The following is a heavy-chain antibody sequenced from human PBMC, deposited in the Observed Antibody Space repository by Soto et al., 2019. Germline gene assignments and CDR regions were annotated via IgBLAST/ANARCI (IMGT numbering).Heavy chain of an antibody. V-gene: IGHV1-3*01. D-gene: IGHD3-22*01. CDR3: AILGTYYFDNSDNYFDF. CDR1: GYTLTRYS. Sequence: ASVKVSCKASGYTLTRYSIHWVRQAPGQRLEWMGWINAGNGNTKFSQKFQGRVTITRDTSASTAHMELRGLRSEDTAVYYCAILGTYYFDNSDNYFDFWGQGTLVTVSS. CDR2: INAGNGNT. J-gene: IGHJ4*02.